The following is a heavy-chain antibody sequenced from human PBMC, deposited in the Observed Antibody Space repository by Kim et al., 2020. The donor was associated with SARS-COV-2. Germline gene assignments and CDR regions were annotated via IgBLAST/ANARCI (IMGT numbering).Heavy chain of an antibody. Sequence: GGSLRLSCAASGFTFSSYGMHWVRQAPGKGLEWVAVISYDGSNKYYADSVKGRFTISRDNSKNTLYLQMNSLRAEDTAVYYCAMGSTNELGYGMDVWGQGTTVTVSS. J-gene: IGHJ6*02. CDR2: ISYDGSNK. D-gene: IGHD2-2*01. CDR3: AMGSTNELGYGMDV. CDR1: GFTFSSYG. V-gene: IGHV3-30*03.